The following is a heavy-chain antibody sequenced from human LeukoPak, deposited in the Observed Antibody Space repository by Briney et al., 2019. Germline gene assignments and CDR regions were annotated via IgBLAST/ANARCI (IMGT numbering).Heavy chain of an antibody. J-gene: IGHJ5*02. CDR1: GFTFSSYA. V-gene: IGHV3-23*01. D-gene: IGHD4-23*01. Sequence: PGGSLRLSCAASGFTFSSYAMTWVRQAPGKGLEWVSTIGGSRGSTYYAESVKGRFTISRDNSKNTLYLQMNSLRVEDTAVYYCAEDLATVAPPTWGQGTLVTVSS. CDR3: AEDLATVAPPT. CDR2: IGGSRGST.